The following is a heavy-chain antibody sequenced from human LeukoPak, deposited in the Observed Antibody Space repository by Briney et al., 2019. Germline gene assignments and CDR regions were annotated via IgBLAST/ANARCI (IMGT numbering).Heavy chain of an antibody. V-gene: IGHV3-48*04. D-gene: IGHD6-13*01. CDR1: GFTFSSYN. Sequence: GGSVRLSCAASGFTFSSYNMNWVRQAPGKGLEWVSYIISTGNTIYYADSVKGRFTISRDNAKSSLYLQMNSLRAEDTAVYYCALGIAAAGSNYFDYWGQGTLVTVSS. J-gene: IGHJ4*02. CDR2: IISTGNTI. CDR3: ALGIAAAGSNYFDY.